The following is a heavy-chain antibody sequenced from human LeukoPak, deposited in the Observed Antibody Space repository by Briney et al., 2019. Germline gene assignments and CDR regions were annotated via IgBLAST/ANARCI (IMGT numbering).Heavy chain of an antibody. CDR3: ARATYYYDSSGYQYYFDY. D-gene: IGHD3-22*01. V-gene: IGHV4-34*01. CDR1: GGSFSGYY. J-gene: IGHJ4*02. Sequence: SETLSLTCAVYGGSFSGYYWSWIRQPPGKGLEWIGEINHSGSINYNPSLKSRVTISVDTSKNQFSLKLSSVTAADTAVYYCARATYYYDSSGYQYYFDYWGQGTLVTVSS. CDR2: INHSGSI.